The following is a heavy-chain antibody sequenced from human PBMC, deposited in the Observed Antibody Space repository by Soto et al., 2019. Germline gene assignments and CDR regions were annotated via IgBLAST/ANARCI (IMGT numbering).Heavy chain of an antibody. V-gene: IGHV4-30-2*05. Sequence: SETLSLTCAVSGGSISSGGYSWSWIRQPPGKGLEWIGYIYHSGGTYYNPSLKSRLTISLDTSKNQFSLNLGSVTAADTAVYFCATSSGSYSDYWGRGTLVTVSS. CDR2: IYHSGGT. J-gene: IGHJ4*02. CDR3: ATSSGSYSDY. D-gene: IGHD1-26*01. CDR1: GGSISSGGYS.